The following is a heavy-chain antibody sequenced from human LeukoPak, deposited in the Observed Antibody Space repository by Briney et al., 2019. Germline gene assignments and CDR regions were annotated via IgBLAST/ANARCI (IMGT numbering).Heavy chain of an antibody. Sequence: PGRSLRLSRAASGFTFNSYAMHWVRQAPGKGLEWVAVISYDGSNKYYADSVKGRFTISRDNSKNTLYLQMNSLRAEDTAVYYCARVLTGYYFGMDVWGQGTTVTVSS. CDR2: ISYDGSNK. CDR1: GFTFNSYA. D-gene: IGHD3-9*01. J-gene: IGHJ6*02. CDR3: ARVLTGYYFGMDV. V-gene: IGHV3-30*04.